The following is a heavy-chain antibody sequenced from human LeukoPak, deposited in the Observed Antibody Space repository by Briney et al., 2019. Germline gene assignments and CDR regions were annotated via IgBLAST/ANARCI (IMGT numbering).Heavy chain of an antibody. D-gene: IGHD3-10*01. Sequence: GASVKVSFKASCYTFSSYGISWVRPAPGQGLEWMGWVSAYNGNTNYAQKLQGRVTMTTDTSTSTAYMELRSLRPDDTAVYYCARVLTMVRGAFNWFDPWGQGTLVTVSS. CDR1: CYTFSSYG. CDR2: VSAYNGNT. CDR3: ARVLTMVRGAFNWFDP. V-gene: IGHV1-18*01. J-gene: IGHJ5*02.